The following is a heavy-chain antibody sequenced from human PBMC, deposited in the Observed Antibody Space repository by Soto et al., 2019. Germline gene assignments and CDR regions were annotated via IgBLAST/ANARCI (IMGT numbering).Heavy chain of an antibody. D-gene: IGHD3-3*01. CDR1: GGSISSGDYY. V-gene: IGHV4-30-4*01. Sequence: SETLSLTCTVSGGSISSGDYYWGWIRQPPGKGLEWIGYIYYSGSTYYNPSLKSRVTISVDTSKNQFSLKLSSVTAAATAVYYCARDNILGILYGGMDVWGPGTTVTRSS. CDR3: ARDNILGILYGGMDV. CDR2: IYYSGST. J-gene: IGHJ6*02.